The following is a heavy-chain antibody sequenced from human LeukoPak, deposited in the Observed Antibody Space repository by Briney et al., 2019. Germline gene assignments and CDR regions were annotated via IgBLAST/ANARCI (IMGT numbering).Heavy chain of an antibody. J-gene: IGHJ6*03. D-gene: IGHD3-10*01. CDR3: ARAAYYYGSGSESFYYYYMDI. CDR1: GFTFSNYN. Sequence: PGGSLRLSCAASGFTFSNYNMNWVRQAPGKAMEWVSSITRSGTYIFYADSVRGRFSISRDNTKNSLSLQMNSLRAEDTAVYYCARAAYYYGSGSESFYYYYMDIWGRGTTVTVSS. CDR2: ITRSGTYI. V-gene: IGHV3-21*01.